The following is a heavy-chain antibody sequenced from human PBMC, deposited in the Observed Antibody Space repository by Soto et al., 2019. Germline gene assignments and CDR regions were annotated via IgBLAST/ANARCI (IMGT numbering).Heavy chain of an antibody. CDR2: ISSSSSTI. D-gene: IGHD3-10*01. Sequence: WGSLRLSCAASGFTFSSYSMNWVRQAPGKGLEWVSYISSSSSTIYYADSVKGRFTISRDNAKNSLYLQMNSLRAEDTAVYYCASGVRTDAFDIWGQGTMVTVSS. CDR3: ASGVRTDAFDI. CDR1: GFTFSSYS. V-gene: IGHV3-48*01. J-gene: IGHJ3*02.